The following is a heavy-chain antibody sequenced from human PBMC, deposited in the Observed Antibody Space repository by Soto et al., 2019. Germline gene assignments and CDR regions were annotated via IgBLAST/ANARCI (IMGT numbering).Heavy chain of an antibody. CDR1: GYTFTSYD. J-gene: IGHJ4*02. D-gene: IGHD3-22*01. CDR3: ARGRYYDGSGYSY. V-gene: IGHV1-8*01. Sequence: GASVKVSCKASGYTFTSYDINWVRQATGQGREWMGWMNPKSGYTGFAQKFQARVTMTRNTSISTAYMELSSLRSEDTAVYYCARGRYYDGSGYSYWGQGTLVTVSS. CDR2: MNPKSGYT.